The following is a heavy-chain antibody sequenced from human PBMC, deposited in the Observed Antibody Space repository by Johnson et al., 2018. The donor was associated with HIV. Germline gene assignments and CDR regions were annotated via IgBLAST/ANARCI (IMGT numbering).Heavy chain of an antibody. CDR3: ARSVHDYSDYLWGRDAFDI. CDR1: GFTFSTYG. CDR2: INWNGGST. D-gene: IGHD4-11*01. Sequence: VQLVESGGGVVQPGRSLRLSCAASGFTFSTYGMHWVRQAPGKGLEWVSGINWNGGSTGYADSVKGRFTISRDNSKNTLYLQMNSLRAEDTAMYYCARSVHDYSDYLWGRDAFDIWGQGTMVIVSS. J-gene: IGHJ3*02. V-gene: IGHV3-NL1*01.